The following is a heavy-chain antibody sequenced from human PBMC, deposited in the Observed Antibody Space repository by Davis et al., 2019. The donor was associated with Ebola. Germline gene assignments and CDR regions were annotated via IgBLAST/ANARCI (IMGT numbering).Heavy chain of an antibody. J-gene: IGHJ5*02. V-gene: IGHV1-69*13. CDR3: ATDRVEMTTIVGGNWFDP. CDR1: GYTFTSYA. D-gene: IGHD5-24*01. Sequence: SVKVSCKASGYTFTSYAISWVRQAPGQGLEWMGGIIPIFGTANYAQKFQGRVTITADESTSTAYMELSSLRSEDTAVYYCATDRVEMTTIVGGNWFDPWGQGTLVIVSS. CDR2: IIPIFGTA.